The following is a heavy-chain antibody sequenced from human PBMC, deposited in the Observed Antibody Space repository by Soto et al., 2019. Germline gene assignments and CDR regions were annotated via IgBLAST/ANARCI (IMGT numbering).Heavy chain of an antibody. CDR1: GFSLSNARMG. J-gene: IGHJ4*02. D-gene: IGHD6-19*01. CDR2: IFSNDEK. V-gene: IGHV2-26*01. CDR3: XXXTXXGSXWYLAFDY. Sequence: QVTLKESGPVLVKPTETLTLTCTVSGFSLSNARMGVSWIRQPPGKALEWLAHIFSNDEKSYSTSLKSRLTISKDTSKSQVVLTMTNMDPVDTATXXXXXXTXXGSXWYLAFDYWGQGTLVTXSS.